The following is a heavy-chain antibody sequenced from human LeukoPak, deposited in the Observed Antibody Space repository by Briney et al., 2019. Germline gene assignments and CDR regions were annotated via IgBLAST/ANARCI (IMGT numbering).Heavy chain of an antibody. CDR2: IKQDGSEK. V-gene: IGHV3-7*01. CDR1: GFTFSSYW. CDR3: ARDQWLVRRSLDGSDY. D-gene: IGHD6-19*01. J-gene: IGHJ4*02. Sequence: PGGSLRLSCAASGFTFSSYWMSWVRQAPRKGLEWVANIKQDGSEKYYVDSVKGRFTISRDNAKNSLYLQMNSLRAEDTAVYYCARDQWLVRRSLDGSDYWGQGTLVTVSS.